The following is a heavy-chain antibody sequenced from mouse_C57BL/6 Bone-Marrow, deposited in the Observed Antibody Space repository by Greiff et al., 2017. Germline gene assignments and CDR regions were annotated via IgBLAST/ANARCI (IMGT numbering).Heavy chain of an antibody. Sequence: EVKVVESGGGLVKPGGSLKLSCAASGFTFSSYAMSWVRQTPEKRLEWVATISDGGSYTYYPDNVKGRFTISRDNAKNNLYLQMSHLKSEDTAMYYCARVLGRRYAMDYWGQGTSVTVSS. CDR1: GFTFSSYA. J-gene: IGHJ4*01. CDR3: ARVLGRRYAMDY. D-gene: IGHD4-1*01. V-gene: IGHV5-4*03. CDR2: ISDGGSYT.